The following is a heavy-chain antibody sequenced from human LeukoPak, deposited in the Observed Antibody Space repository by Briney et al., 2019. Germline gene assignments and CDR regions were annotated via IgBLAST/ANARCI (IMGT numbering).Heavy chain of an antibody. J-gene: IGHJ5*02. V-gene: IGHV1-2*06. D-gene: IGHD3-10*01. CDR1: GYTFTGYY. CDR3: ARASTMVRGVIITHDFGS. Sequence: ASVKVSCKASGYTFTGYYLHWVRQAPGQGLEWMGRINPNSGGTNYAQKFQGRVTMTRDTSISTAYMELSRLRSDDTAVYYCARASTMVRGVIITHDFGSWGQGTLVTVSS. CDR2: INPNSGGT.